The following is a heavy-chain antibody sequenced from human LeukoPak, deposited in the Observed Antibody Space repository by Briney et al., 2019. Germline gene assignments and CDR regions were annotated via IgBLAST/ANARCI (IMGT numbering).Heavy chain of an antibody. CDR2: ISGSGGST. V-gene: IGHV3-23*01. J-gene: IGHJ4*02. Sequence: GGSLRLSCAASGFTFSSYAMSWVRQAPGKGLEWVSAISGSGGSTYYADSVKGRFTISRDNSKNTLYLQMNSLGAEDTAVYYCAKVGSVDTGVIDYWGQGTLVTVSS. D-gene: IGHD2-2*03. CDR3: AKVGSVDTGVIDY. CDR1: GFTFSSYA.